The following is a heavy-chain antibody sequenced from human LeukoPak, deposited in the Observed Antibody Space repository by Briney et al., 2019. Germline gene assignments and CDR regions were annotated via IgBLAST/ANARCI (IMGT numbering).Heavy chain of an antibody. J-gene: IGHJ4*02. V-gene: IGHV4-34*01. Sequence: PSETLSLTCAVYGGSFSGYYWSWTRQPPGKGLEWIGEINHSGSTNYNPSLKSRVTISVDTSKNQFSLKLSSVTAADTAVYYCARGLLGLVISYYDYWGQGTLVTVSS. D-gene: IGHD3/OR15-3a*01. CDR1: GGSFSGYY. CDR3: ARGLLGLVISYYDY. CDR2: INHSGST.